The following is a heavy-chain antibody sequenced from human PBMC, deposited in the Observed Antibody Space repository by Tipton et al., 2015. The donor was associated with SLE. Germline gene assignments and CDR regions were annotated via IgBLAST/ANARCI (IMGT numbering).Heavy chain of an antibody. Sequence: TLSLTCTVSGVSIILSDHYWAWIRQPPGKGLEWIGSSHYNGNTYRNTYYNPSLKSRVTISVDTSKNQFFLKLNSVTAADTAVYYCATIAKFGYYYYGMGVWGQGTTVTVSS. V-gene: IGHV4-39*07. D-gene: IGHD3-3*01. J-gene: IGHJ6*02. CDR2: SHYNGNT. CDR1: GVSIILSDHY. CDR3: ATIAKFGYYYYGMGV.